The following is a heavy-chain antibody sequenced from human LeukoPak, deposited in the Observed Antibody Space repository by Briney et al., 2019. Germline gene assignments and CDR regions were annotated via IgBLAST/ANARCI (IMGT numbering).Heavy chain of an antibody. Sequence: QPGGSLRLSCAASGFTFSSFAMSWVRQAPGKGLEYVSVISGRGDRTYDADSVKGRFTISRDNSKNTLYLQMNSLRAEDSAIYYCAKTTGNVVGAYFDYWGQGTLVTVSS. V-gene: IGHV3-23*01. J-gene: IGHJ4*02. CDR2: ISGRGDRT. CDR3: AKTTGNVVGAYFDY. D-gene: IGHD1-26*01. CDR1: GFTFSSFA.